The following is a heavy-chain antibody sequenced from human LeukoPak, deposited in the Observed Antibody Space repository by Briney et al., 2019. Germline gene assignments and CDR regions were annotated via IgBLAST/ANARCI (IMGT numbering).Heavy chain of an antibody. J-gene: IGHJ4*02. Sequence: GGSLRLSCAASGFTFSSYGMHWVRQAPGKGLEWVSYISSSSSTIYYADSVKGRLAISRDNSKNTLYLQMNSLRAEDTAVYYCAKDQSGTYYFDYWGQGTLVTVSS. D-gene: IGHD1-26*01. V-gene: IGHV3-48*01. CDR3: AKDQSGTYYFDY. CDR2: ISSSSSTI. CDR1: GFTFSSYG.